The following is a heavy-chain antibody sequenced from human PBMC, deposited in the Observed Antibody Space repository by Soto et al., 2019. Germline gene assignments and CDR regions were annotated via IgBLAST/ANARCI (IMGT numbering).Heavy chain of an antibody. V-gene: IGHV3-21*01. D-gene: IGHD1-26*01. J-gene: IGHJ6*02. Sequence: GGSLRLSCAASGFTFSSYSMNWVRQAPGKGLEWVSSISSSSSYIYYADSVKGRFTISRDNAKNTLFLQINSLRAEDTAVYYCARDLSGGNYYYHGLDVWGQGTTVTVSS. CDR2: ISSSSSYI. CDR3: ARDLSGGNYYYHGLDV. CDR1: GFTFSSYS.